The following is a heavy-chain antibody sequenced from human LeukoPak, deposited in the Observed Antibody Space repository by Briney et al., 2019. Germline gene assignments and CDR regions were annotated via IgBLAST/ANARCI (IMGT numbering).Heavy chain of an antibody. V-gene: IGHV3-48*02. CDR3: ARSANPGVHDFDP. CDR2: ISSSSMI. J-gene: IGHJ5*02. CDR1: GFAFSSYA. Sequence: PGGSLRLSCTASGFAFSSYAMAWVRQAPGKGLEWLSYISSSSMINYADSVKGRFTISRDNAKNSLYLQMISLRDEDTAVYYCARSANPGVHDFDPWGQGTLVTVSS. D-gene: IGHD6-6*01.